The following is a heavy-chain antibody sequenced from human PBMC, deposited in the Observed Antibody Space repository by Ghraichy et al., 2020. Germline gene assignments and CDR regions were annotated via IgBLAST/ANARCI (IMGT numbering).Heavy chain of an antibody. CDR2: IRSKAYGGTT. Sequence: GGSLRLSCTASGFTFGDYAMSWFRQAPGKGLEWVGFIRSKAYGGTTEYAASVKGRFTISRDDSKSIAYLQMNSLKTEDTAVYYCTSYGSGSYFGVDYWGQGTLVTVSS. CDR1: GFTFGDYA. D-gene: IGHD3-10*01. CDR3: TSYGSGSYFGVDY. V-gene: IGHV3-49*03. J-gene: IGHJ4*02.